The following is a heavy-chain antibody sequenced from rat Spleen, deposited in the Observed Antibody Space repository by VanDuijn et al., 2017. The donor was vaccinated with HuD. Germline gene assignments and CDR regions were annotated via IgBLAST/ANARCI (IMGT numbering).Heavy chain of an antibody. J-gene: IGHJ2*01. Sequence: EVQLVESDGGLVQPGRSLKLSCAASGFTFSDYYMAWVRQAPTKGLEWVATISYDGSTTYYRDSVKGRFTISRANAKSTLYLQMNSLMSGDTATYYCTRPNWDLGFDYWGQGVMVTVSS. V-gene: IGHV5-29*01. D-gene: IGHD5-1*01. CDR1: GFTFSDYY. CDR3: TRPNWDLGFDY. CDR2: ISYDGSTT.